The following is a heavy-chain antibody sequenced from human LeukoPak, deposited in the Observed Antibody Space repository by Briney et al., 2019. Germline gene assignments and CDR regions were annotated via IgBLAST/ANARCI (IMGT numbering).Heavy chain of an antibody. V-gene: IGHV1-69*04. Sequence: ASVKVSCKASRGIFSSYAISWVRQAPGQGLEWMGRIIPILGIANYAQKFQGRVTITADKSTSTAYMELSSLRSEDTAVYYCARSDSTGTTSLDDYWGQGTLVTVSS. CDR2: IIPILGIA. D-gene: IGHD1-1*01. CDR1: RGIFSSYA. CDR3: ARSDSTGTTSLDDY. J-gene: IGHJ4*02.